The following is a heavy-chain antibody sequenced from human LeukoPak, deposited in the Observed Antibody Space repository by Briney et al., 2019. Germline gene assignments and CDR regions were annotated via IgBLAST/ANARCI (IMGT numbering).Heavy chain of an antibody. CDR2: ISWNSGSI. V-gene: IGHV3-9*01. D-gene: IGHD5-12*01. CDR3: AKDIVATIRGVFDY. CDR1: GFTFDDYA. J-gene: IGHJ4*02. Sequence: GGSLRLSCAASGFTFDDYAMHWVRQAPGKGLEWVSGISWNSGSIDYADSVKGRFTISRDNAKNSLYLQMNSLRAEDTALYYCAKDIVATIRGVFDYWGQGTLVTVSS.